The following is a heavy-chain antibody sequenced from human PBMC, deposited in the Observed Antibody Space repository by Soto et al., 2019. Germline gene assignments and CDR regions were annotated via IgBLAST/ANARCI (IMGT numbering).Heavy chain of an antibody. Sequence: PGGSLRLSCAASGFTFSSYAMSWVRQAPGKGLEWVSAISGSGGSTYYADSVRGRFTISRDNSKNTLYLQMNSLRAEDTAVYYCAKGTGSPKRNYYYYGMDVWGQGTTVTVSS. D-gene: IGHD3-10*01. CDR3: AKGTGSPKRNYYYYGMDV. V-gene: IGHV3-23*01. J-gene: IGHJ6*02. CDR2: ISGSGGST. CDR1: GFTFSSYA.